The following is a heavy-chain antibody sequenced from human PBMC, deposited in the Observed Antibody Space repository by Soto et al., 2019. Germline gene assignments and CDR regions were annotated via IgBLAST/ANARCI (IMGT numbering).Heavy chain of an antibody. CDR1: GGSISSYY. CDR3: ARVRYSSGLTKLFDY. CDR2: IYYSGST. V-gene: IGHV4-59*01. Sequence: SETLSLTCTVSGGSISSYYWSWIRQPPGKGLEWIGYIYYSGSTNYNPSLKSRVTISVGTSKNQFSLKLSSVTAADTAVYYCARVRYSSGLTKLFDYWGQGTLVTVSS. J-gene: IGHJ4*02. D-gene: IGHD6-19*01.